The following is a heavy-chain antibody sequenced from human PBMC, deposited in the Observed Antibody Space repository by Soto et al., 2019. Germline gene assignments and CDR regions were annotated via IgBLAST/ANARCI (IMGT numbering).Heavy chain of an antibody. Sequence: EVYLVESGGGLIQPGGSLRLSCVGSGFTFSNHWMNWVRQAPGQGLECVANIKADGSEKYYVDSVKGRFTISRDNAKNSLYLQMNSLRAEDTAVYYCARARGVDYWGQGTQVTVSS. CDR1: GFTFSNHW. CDR3: ARARGVDY. D-gene: IGHD3-16*01. CDR2: IKADGSEK. V-gene: IGHV3-7*03. J-gene: IGHJ4*02.